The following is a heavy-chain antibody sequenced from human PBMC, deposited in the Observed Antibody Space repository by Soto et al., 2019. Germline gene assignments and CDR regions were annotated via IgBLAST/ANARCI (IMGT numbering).Heavy chain of an antibody. J-gene: IGHJ4*02. Sequence: GGSLRLSCAASGFTFSSYWMSRVRQAPGKGLGWGANIKQDGSEKYYVDSVKGRFTISRDNAKNSLYLQMNSLRAEDTAVYYCARRALTTAYYFDYWGQGTLVTVSS. CDR2: IKQDGSEK. CDR1: GFTFSSYW. CDR3: ARRALTTAYYFDY. V-gene: IGHV3-7*03. D-gene: IGHD4-17*01.